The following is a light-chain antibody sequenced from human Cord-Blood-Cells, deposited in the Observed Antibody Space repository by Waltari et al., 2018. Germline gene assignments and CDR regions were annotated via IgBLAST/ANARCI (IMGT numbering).Light chain of an antibody. CDR3: QQSYSTLTWT. CDR1: QSISSY. Sequence: DIQMTQSQSSLSASVGDRVTITCRARQSISSYLNWYQQKPGKAPKLLIYAASSLQSGVPSRFSGSGSGTDFTLTISSLQPEDFATYYCQQSYSTLTWTFGQGTKVEIK. CDR2: AAS. V-gene: IGKV1-39*01. J-gene: IGKJ1*01.